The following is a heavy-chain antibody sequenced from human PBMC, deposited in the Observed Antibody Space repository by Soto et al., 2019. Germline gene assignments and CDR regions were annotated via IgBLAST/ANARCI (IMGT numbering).Heavy chain of an antibody. CDR2: INHSGST. CDR1: GGSFSGYY. CDR3: ARGRGLRFLEWLSPPYYFDY. D-gene: IGHD3-3*01. Sequence: QVQLQQWGAGLLKPSETLSLTCAVYGGSFSGYYWSWIRQPPGKGLEWIGEINHSGSTNYNPSLKSRVTISVDTSKNQFSLKLSSVTAADMAVYYCARGRGLRFLEWLSPPYYFDYWGQGTLVTVSS. V-gene: IGHV4-34*01. J-gene: IGHJ4*02.